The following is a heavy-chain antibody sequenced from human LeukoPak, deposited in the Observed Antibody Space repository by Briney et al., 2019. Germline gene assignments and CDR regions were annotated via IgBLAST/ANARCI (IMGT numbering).Heavy chain of an antibody. CDR2: IYFSGST. CDR1: GASNTNDDYY. D-gene: IGHD2-2*01. J-gene: IGHJ5*02. V-gene: IGHV4-31*03. Sequence: NPSQTLSLTCTVSGASNTNDDYYWSWIRQHPGKGLEWIEYIYFSGSTYYNPTLKSRASVSVDTSKSQFSLRLTSVTAADTAVYYCARRAPFSNWFDPWGQGTLVIVSS. CDR3: ARRAPFSNWFDP.